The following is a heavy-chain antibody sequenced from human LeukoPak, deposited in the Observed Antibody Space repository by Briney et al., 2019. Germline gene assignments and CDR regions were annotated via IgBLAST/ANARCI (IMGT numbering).Heavy chain of an antibody. V-gene: IGHV4-38-2*01. J-gene: IGHJ4*02. CDR3: ARHSTYSSSDY. CDR1: GYSISSGYY. Sequence: SETLSLTCAVSGYSISSGYYWGWIRQPAGKGLEWIGSIYHSGSTYYNPSLKSRVTISVDTSKNQFSLKLSSVTAADTAVYYCARHSTYSSSDYWGQGTLVTVSS. CDR2: IYHSGST. D-gene: IGHD6-6*01.